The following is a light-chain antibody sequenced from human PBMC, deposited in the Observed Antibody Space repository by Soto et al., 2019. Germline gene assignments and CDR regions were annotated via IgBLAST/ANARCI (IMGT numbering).Light chain of an antibody. Sequence: DIQMTQSPSSVSASVGDRLTITCRASQGISGWLAWYQQKPGKAPNLLIYDASTLRNGVPSRFSGSGSGTYFTLTISNLQPEDFATYYCQQSYSTPWTFGQGTKVDIK. CDR3: QQSYSTPWT. J-gene: IGKJ1*01. V-gene: IGKV1-12*01. CDR1: QGISGW. CDR2: DAS.